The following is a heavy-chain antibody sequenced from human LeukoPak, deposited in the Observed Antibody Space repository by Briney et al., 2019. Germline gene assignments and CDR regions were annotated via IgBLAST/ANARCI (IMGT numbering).Heavy chain of an antibody. J-gene: IGHJ4*02. V-gene: IGHV3-64*01. D-gene: IGHD3-22*01. CDR1: GFTFSSYA. CDR2: ISSNGGST. CDR3: ARGGWLPDY. Sequence: GGSLRLSCAASGFTFSSYAMHWVRQAPGKGLEYVSAISSNGGSTYYANSVKGRFTISRDNSKNTLYLQMGSLRAEDMAVYYCARGGWLPDYWGQGTLVTVSS.